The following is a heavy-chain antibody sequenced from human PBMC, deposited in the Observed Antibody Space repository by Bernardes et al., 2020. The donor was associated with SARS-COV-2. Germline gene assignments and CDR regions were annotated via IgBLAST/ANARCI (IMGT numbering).Heavy chain of an antibody. D-gene: IGHD3-22*01. J-gene: IGHJ3*02. V-gene: IGHV3-74*01. CDR1: GFTFSSSW. CDR3: ARGGLYYYDSSGYSNDAFDI. CDR2: INSDGSST. Sequence: GGSLRLSCAASGFTFSSSWMHWVRQPPGKGLVWVSRINSDGSSTNYADSVKGRFSISRDNAKNTLYLQMNSLRAEDTAVYYCARGGLYYYDSSGYSNDAFDIWGQGTMVTVSS.